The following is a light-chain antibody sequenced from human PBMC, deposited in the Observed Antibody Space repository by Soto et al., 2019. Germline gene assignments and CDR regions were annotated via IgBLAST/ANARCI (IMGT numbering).Light chain of an antibody. V-gene: IGLV2-14*01. CDR1: SSDVGAYNY. J-gene: IGLJ1*01. Sequence: QSVLTQPASVSGSLGQSITISCTGTSSDVGAYNYVSWYQQHPDKAPKLLIFEVTNRPSGVSGRFSGSKSGNTASLTVSGLQAEDEADYYCSSYAGSNTDYVFGTGTKLTVL. CDR2: EVT. CDR3: SSYAGSNTDYV.